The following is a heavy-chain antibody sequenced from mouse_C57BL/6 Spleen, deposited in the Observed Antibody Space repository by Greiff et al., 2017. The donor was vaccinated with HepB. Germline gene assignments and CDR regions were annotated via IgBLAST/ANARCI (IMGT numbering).Heavy chain of an antibody. CDR1: GFTFSSYA. CDR3: ARADDSGDAMDY. V-gene: IGHV5-4*03. CDR2: ISDGGSYT. Sequence: EVKLMESGGGLVKPGGSLKLSCVASGFTFSSYAMSWVRQTPEKRLEWVATISDGGSYTYYPDNVKGRFTISRDNAKNNLYLQLSDLKSEDTAMYYCARADDSGDAMDYWGQGTTVTVSS. D-gene: IGHD2-4*01. J-gene: IGHJ4*01.